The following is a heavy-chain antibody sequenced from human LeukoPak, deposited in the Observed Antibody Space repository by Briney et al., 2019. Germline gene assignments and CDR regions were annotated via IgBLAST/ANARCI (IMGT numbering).Heavy chain of an antibody. CDR1: GGSFSGYY. V-gene: IGHV4-34*01. J-gene: IGHJ4*02. CDR2: INHGGRT. Sequence: SETLSLTCAVYGGSFSGYYWTCIRRPPGKGLEWIGEINHGGRTNYNPSLKSRVSISLDTSKNQFSLKLSSVTAADTAVYYCARGPTTDYYDGSGYYFFDYWGQGTLVTVSS. CDR3: ARGPTTDYYDGSGYYFFDY. D-gene: IGHD3-22*01.